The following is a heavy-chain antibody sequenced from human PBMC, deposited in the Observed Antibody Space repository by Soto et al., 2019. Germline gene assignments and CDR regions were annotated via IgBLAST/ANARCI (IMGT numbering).Heavy chain of an antibody. CDR1: GFTFSSYA. D-gene: IGHD2-15*01. CDR3: ARSPRWRQHLDY. CDR2: ISYDGSNK. J-gene: IGHJ4*01. Sequence: QVQLVESGGGVVQPGRSLRLSCAASGFTFSSYAMHWVRQAPGKGLEWVAGISYDGSNKYYADSVKGRFTISRDNSKNTLYLQMNSLRAEDTAVYYCARSPRWRQHLDYWGHGTLVTVSS. V-gene: IGHV3-30-3*01.